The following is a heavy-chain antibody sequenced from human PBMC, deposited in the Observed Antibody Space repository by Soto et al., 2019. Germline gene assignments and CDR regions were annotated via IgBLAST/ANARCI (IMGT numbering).Heavy chain of an antibody. CDR2: IIPIFGTA. Sequence: ASVKVSCKASGGTLSSYAISWVRQAPGQGLERMGVIIPIFGTANYAQKFQGRVTITADESTSTAYMELSSLRSEDTAVYYCARDSYYDSSGYSRMNYYYYGMDVWGQGTTVTVSS. CDR1: GGTLSSYA. CDR3: ARDSYYDSSGYSRMNYYYYGMDV. D-gene: IGHD3-22*01. J-gene: IGHJ6*02. V-gene: IGHV1-69*13.